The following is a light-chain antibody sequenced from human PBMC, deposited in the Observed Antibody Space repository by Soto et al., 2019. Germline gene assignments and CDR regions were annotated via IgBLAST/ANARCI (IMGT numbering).Light chain of an antibody. CDR1: RSDIGAYNF. V-gene: IGLV2-14*03. Sequence: QSALTQPASVSGSPGQSITISCTGTRSDIGAYNFVSWYQQHPGEVPKLILYDVNVRPSGVSNRFSGSKSGNTASLTISGLQAEDEADYHCTSWTTSTTMIFAGGTKVTVL. CDR2: DVN. J-gene: IGLJ2*01. CDR3: TSWTTSTTMI.